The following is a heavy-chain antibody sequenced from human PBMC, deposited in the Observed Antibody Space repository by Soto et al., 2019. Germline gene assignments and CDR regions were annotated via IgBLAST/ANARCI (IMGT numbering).Heavy chain of an antibody. Sequence: GGSLRLSCAASGFTFSGSAMHWVRQASGKGLEWVGRIRSKANSYATAYAASVKGRFTISRDDSKNTAYLQMNSLKTEDTAVYYCTIPQYYDILTSPFLDWGQGTRVTVAS. V-gene: IGHV3-73*01. D-gene: IGHD3-9*01. CDR1: GFTFSGSA. CDR3: TIPQYYDILTSPFLD. CDR2: IRSKANSYAT. J-gene: IGHJ4*02.